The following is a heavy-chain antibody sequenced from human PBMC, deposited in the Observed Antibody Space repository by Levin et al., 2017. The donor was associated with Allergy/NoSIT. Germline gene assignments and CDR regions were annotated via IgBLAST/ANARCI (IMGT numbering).Heavy chain of an antibody. D-gene: IGHD6-19*01. Sequence: SCAASGFTFNSAWMSWVRQAPGKGPEWVGRIKSEADGGTADYAASVRGRFIISRDDSKNTLYLQLNSLRSEDTALYYCTTSLAVAGTTRQVNFDFWGQGTRVTVSS. CDR3: TTSLAVAGTTRQVNFDF. J-gene: IGHJ4*02. CDR2: IKSEADGGTA. CDR1: GFTFNSAW. V-gene: IGHV3-15*01.